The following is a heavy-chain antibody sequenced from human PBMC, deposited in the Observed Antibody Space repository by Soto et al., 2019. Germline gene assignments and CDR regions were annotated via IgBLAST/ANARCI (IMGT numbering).Heavy chain of an antibody. J-gene: IGHJ4*02. CDR3: VRSAPCYDRGCLPPVVTYYFDI. CDR2: IYYSGST. V-gene: IGHV4-59*01. CDR1: GGSISSYY. Sequence: SEHLSLTCTVSGGSISSYYWSWIRQPPGKGLEWIGYIYYSGSTNYNPSLKSRVTISVDTSKNQFSLKLSSVTAADTAVYYCVRSAPCYDRGCLPPVVTYYFDICGQGTVVTVSS. D-gene: IGHD3-22*01.